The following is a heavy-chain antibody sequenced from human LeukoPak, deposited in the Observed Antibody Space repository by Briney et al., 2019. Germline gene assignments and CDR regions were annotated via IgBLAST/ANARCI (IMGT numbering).Heavy chain of an antibody. V-gene: IGHV7-4-1*01. D-gene: IGHD3-22*01. Sequence: ASVKVSCKASGYTFTSYAMNWVRQAPGQGLEWMGWINTNTGSPTYAQGFTGRFVISLDTSVSTAYLQIGSLKAEDTAVYYCARGDYYDSSGAFDIWGQGTMVTVSS. CDR3: ARGDYYDSSGAFDI. J-gene: IGHJ3*02. CDR1: GYTFTSYA. CDR2: INTNTGSP.